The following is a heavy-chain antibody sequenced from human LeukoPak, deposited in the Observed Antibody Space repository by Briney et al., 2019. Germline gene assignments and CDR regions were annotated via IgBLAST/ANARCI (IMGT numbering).Heavy chain of an antibody. J-gene: IGHJ4*02. D-gene: IGHD3-10*01. CDR1: GYTFTGYY. CDR2: INPNSGGT. V-gene: IGHV1-2*02. CDR3: ARVWFGELREYYFDY. Sequence: ASVNVSCKASGYTFTGYYMHWVRQAPGQGLEWMGWINPNSGGTNYAQKFQGRVTMTRDTSISTAYMGLSRLRSDDTAVYYCARVWFGELREYYFDYWGQGTLVTVAS.